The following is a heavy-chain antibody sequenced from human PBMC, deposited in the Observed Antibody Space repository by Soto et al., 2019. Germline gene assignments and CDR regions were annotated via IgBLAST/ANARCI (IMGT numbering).Heavy chain of an antibody. CDR1: GGTIISPA. D-gene: IGHD1-26*01. J-gene: IGHJ3*01. CDR3: ASRERVDALDV. V-gene: IGHV1-69*01. Sequence: QVQLVKSGSEVKRPGSSVKVSCKASGGTIISPAISWVRQATGQGLEWMGGIIPILGSANYAQKFQDRLTISADASTGTTYKELSSLRSGDAAVYSCASRERVDALDVWGQGTLVTVSS. CDR2: IIPILGSA.